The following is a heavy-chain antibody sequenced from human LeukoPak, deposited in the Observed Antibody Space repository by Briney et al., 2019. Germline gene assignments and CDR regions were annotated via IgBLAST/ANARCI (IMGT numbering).Heavy chain of an antibody. CDR1: GGSISSGGYY. D-gene: IGHD3-10*01. CDR3: ARNPRITITTNYFDP. CDR2: IYYSGST. J-gene: IGHJ5*02. Sequence: SETLSLTCTVSGGSISSGGYYWSWIRQHPGKGLEWIGYIYYSGSTYYNPSLKSRVTISVDTSKTQFSLNLSSVTAADTAVYYCARNPRITITTNYFDPWGQGTLVTVSS. V-gene: IGHV4-31*03.